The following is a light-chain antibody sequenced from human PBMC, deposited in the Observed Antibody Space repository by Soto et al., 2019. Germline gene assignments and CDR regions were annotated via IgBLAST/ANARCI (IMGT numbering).Light chain of an antibody. V-gene: IGKV1-5*03. J-gene: IGKJ1*01. CDR3: QQYNSYWT. CDR1: QSISSW. Sequence: DIQMSQSPSTLSASVGHRVTITSRASQSISSWFAWYQQKPGKAPKLLIYKASSLESGVPSRFSGSVSGTEFTLTISSLQPDDFATYYCQQYNSYWTFGQGTKVEIK. CDR2: KAS.